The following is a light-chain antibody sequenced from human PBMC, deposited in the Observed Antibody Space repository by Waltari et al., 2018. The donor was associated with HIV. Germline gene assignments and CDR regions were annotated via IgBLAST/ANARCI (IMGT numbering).Light chain of an antibody. Sequence: QSALTQPASVSGSPRQSITIPCTGRSSDLGGYNYVSWYQHHPDKAPKRLIYDVSNRPSGVSNRFSGSKSGNTASLTISGLQADDEADYYCSSYTTSSTVVFGGGTKLTVL. CDR2: DVS. CDR1: SSDLGGYNY. CDR3: SSYTTSSTVV. J-gene: IGLJ2*01. V-gene: IGLV2-14*03.